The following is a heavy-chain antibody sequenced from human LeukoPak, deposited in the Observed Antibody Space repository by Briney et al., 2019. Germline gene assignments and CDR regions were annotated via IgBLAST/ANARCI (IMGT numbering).Heavy chain of an antibody. Sequence: GGSLRLSCAASGFTFSDHYMDWVRQAPGKGLEWFARIRNKAKSYSTEYAASVKGRSTISRDDSKNSLYLQMHSLKTEDTAVYYCVRLGFSMDRGLIAYYGMDVWGQGTTVTVSS. V-gene: IGHV3-72*01. J-gene: IGHJ6*02. CDR1: GFTFSDHY. CDR2: IRNKAKSYST. CDR3: VRLGFSMDRGLIAYYGMDV. D-gene: IGHD3-10*01.